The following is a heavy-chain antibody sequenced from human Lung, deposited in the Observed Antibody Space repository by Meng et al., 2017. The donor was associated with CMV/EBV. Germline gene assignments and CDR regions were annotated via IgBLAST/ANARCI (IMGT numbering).Heavy chain of an antibody. CDR1: GYTFGIFG. D-gene: IGHD4-17*01. J-gene: IGHJ4*02. Sequence: QVQLVQSGAELQKPGASVKVSCKASGYTFGIFGITWVRQAPGQGLEWVGWISAENGNTNYAQKFQGRVTLTTDTFTKTAYMDLRGLRSDDSAVYYCARAGAAVTTHFDFWGRGTLVTVSS. CDR2: ISAENGNT. V-gene: IGHV1-18*01. CDR3: ARAGAAVTTHFDF.